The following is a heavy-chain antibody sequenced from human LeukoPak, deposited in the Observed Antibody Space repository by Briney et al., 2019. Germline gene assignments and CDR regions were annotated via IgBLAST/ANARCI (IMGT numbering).Heavy chain of an antibody. CDR3: VREVGATDY. D-gene: IGHD1-26*01. V-gene: IGHV1-18*01. CDR1: GYTFINYG. CDR2: ISAYNGNT. Sequence: AASVKVSCKASGYTFINYGISWVRQAPGQGLEWMGWISAYNGNTNYAQMLKGRFTMTTDTSTSTAYMELRSLRSDDTAMYYCVREVGATDYWGQGTLVTVSS. J-gene: IGHJ4*02.